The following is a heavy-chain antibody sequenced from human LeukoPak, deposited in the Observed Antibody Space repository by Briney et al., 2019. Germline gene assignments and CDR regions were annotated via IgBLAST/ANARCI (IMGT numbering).Heavy chain of an antibody. J-gene: IGHJ5*02. CDR3: ARESITMVRGVMRPYNWFDP. V-gene: IGHV3-11*01. CDR1: GFTFSDYY. Sequence: GGSLRLSCAASGFTFSDYYMSWIRQAPGKGLEWVSYISSSGSTIYYADSVKGRFTISRDSAKNSLYLQMNSLRAEDTAVYYCARESITMVRGVMRPYNWFDPWGQGTLVTVSS. D-gene: IGHD3-10*01. CDR2: ISSSGSTI.